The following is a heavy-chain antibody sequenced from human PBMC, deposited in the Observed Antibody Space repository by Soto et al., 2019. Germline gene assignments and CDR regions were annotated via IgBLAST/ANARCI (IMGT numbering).Heavy chain of an antibody. CDR2: IYYSGST. J-gene: IGHJ5*01. CDR3: ASAPCSSTICYGFDS. D-gene: IGHD2-2*01. CDR1: GGSISSYY. V-gene: IGHV4-59*01. Sequence: SETLSLTCTVSGGSISSYYWSWIRQPPGKGLEWIGYIYYSGSTNYNPSLKSRVTISVDTSKNQCSLKLSSVTAADMAVYYCASAPCSSTICYGFDSWGQGTLVTVSS.